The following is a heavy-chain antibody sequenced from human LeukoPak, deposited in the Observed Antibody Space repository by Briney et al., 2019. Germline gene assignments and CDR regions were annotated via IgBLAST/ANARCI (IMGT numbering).Heavy chain of an antibody. Sequence: ASVKVSCKASGYTFINYGISWVRQAPGQGLEWMGWISAYNGNTNYAQKLQGRVTMTTDTSTSAAYMELRSLRSDDTAVYYCARVESRYDYVWGSYRYTEDYWGQGTLVTVSS. CDR1: GYTFINYG. CDR3: ARVESRYDYVWGSYRYTEDY. V-gene: IGHV1-18*01. D-gene: IGHD3-16*02. J-gene: IGHJ4*02. CDR2: ISAYNGNT.